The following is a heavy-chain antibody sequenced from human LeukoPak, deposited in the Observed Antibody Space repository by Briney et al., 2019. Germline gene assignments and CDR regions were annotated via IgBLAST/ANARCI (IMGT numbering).Heavy chain of an antibody. CDR2: IYYSGST. J-gene: IGHJ6*03. V-gene: IGHV4-59*01. CDR3: ARDDYDPYYYYMDV. Sequence: SETLSLTCTVSGGSISSYYWSWIRQPPGKGLEWIGYIYYSGSTNYNPSLKSRVTISVDTSTNQFSLKLSSVTAADTAVYYCARDDYDPYYYYMDVWGKGTTVTVSS. D-gene: IGHD3-22*01. CDR1: GGSISSYY.